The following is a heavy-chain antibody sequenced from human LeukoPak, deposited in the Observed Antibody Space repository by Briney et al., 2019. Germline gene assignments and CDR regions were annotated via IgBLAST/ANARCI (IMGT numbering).Heavy chain of an antibody. V-gene: IGHV4-39*07. J-gene: IGHJ4*02. CDR1: GGSISSSSYY. CDR3: AAVLLWFGEHGY. CDR2: IYYSGST. D-gene: IGHD3-10*01. Sequence: SETLSLTCTVSGGSISSSSYYWGWIRQPPGKGLEWIGSIYYSGSTYYNPSLKSRVTISVDTSKNQFSLKLSSVTAADTAVYYCAAVLLWFGEHGYWGQGTLVTVSS.